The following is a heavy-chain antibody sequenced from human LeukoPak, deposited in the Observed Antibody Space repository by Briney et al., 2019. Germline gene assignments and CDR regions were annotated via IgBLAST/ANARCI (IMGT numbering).Heavy chain of an antibody. Sequence: SETLSLTCTVSGVSTTNGIYYWAWIRQPPGKGLEWSGSVHNVGSTYYNLSLRSRVTMSIDTSKNQFSLRLNSVTAADTAVYYCARHAEYNSGWHFYLDHWGQGILVTVSS. CDR3: ARHAEYNSGWHFYLDH. J-gene: IGHJ4*02. CDR2: VHNVGST. D-gene: IGHD6-19*01. CDR1: GVSTTNGIYY. V-gene: IGHV4-39*01.